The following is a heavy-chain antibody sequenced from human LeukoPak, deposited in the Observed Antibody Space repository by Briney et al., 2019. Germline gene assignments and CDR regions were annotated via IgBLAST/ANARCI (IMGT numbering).Heavy chain of an antibody. Sequence: PGGSLRLSCSASGFTFTSHVMHWVRQAPGKGLQYVSGISMNVQTTYYAGSVKGRFTISRDSSKNKVYLQMNSLTAEDTAVYYCVREGLERRTNFDYWGQGTLVSVSS. CDR3: VREGLERRTNFDY. CDR1: GFTFTSHV. V-gene: IGHV3-64D*06. CDR2: ISMNVQTT. D-gene: IGHD1-1*01. J-gene: IGHJ4*02.